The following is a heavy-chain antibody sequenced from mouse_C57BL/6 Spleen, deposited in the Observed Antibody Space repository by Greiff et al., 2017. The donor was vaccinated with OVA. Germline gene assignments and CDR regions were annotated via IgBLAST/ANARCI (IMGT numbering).Heavy chain of an antibody. D-gene: IGHD2-3*01. CDR2: IYPGSGST. V-gene: IGHV1-55*01. Sequence: QVQLQQPGAELVKPGASVKMSCKASGYTFTSYWITWVKQRPGQGLEWIGDIYPGSGSTNYNEKFKSKATLTVDTSSSTAYMQLSSLTSEDSAVYYGARQGDGYYEAMDYWGQGTSVTVSS. CDR1: GYTFTSYW. J-gene: IGHJ4*01. CDR3: ARQGDGYYEAMDY.